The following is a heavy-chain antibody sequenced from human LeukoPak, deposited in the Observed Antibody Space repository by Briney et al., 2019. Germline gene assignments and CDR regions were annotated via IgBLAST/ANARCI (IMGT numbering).Heavy chain of an antibody. J-gene: IGHJ4*02. CDR2: ISGSGGST. CDR3: AKTKTVVTRGMDY. D-gene: IGHD4-23*01. CDR1: GLIFRDYW. Sequence: GGSLRLSCAASGLIFRDYWMTWVRQAPGKGLEWVSAISGSGGSTYYADSVKGRFTISRNNSKNTLYLQMNSLRAEDTAVYYCAKTKTVVTRGMDYWGQGTLVTVSS. V-gene: IGHV3-23*01.